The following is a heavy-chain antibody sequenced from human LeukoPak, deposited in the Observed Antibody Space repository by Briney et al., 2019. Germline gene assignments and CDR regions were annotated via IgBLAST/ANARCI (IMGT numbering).Heavy chain of an antibody. Sequence: QAGGSLRLSCAASGFTFSSYATHWVRQAPGKGLEWVAVISYDGSNKYYADSVKGRFTISRDNSKNTLYLQMNSLRAEDTAVYYCARDAGGSPLGFFDYWGQGTLVTVSS. D-gene: IGHD2-15*01. CDR2: ISYDGSNK. CDR3: ARDAGGSPLGFFDY. J-gene: IGHJ4*02. CDR1: GFTFSSYA. V-gene: IGHV3-30*04.